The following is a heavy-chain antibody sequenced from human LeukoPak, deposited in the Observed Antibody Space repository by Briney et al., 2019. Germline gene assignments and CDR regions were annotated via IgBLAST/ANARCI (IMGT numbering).Heavy chain of an antibody. J-gene: IGHJ6*03. CDR2: ISSSSSSI. D-gene: IGHD6-13*01. CDR3: AREQQLASSTYYFYMDV. Sequence: GGSLRLSCAASGFTFSSYSMNWVRQAPGKGLEWVSYISSSSSSIHYADSVKGRFTISRDNANNSLYLQMNSLRAEDTAVYYCAREQQLASSTYYFYMDVWGKGTTVTVSS. V-gene: IGHV3-48*01. CDR1: GFTFSSYS.